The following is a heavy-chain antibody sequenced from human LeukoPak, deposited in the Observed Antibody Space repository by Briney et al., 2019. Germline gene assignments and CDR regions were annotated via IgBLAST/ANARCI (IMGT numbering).Heavy chain of an antibody. Sequence: GASVKVSCKASGYTFTSYYMHWVRQAPGQGLERMGIINPSGASTSYAQKFQGRVTMTRDTSTSTVYMELSSLRSEDTAVYYCARAKTQQPEFDYWGQGTLVTVSS. J-gene: IGHJ4*02. D-gene: IGHD6-13*01. V-gene: IGHV1-46*01. CDR3: ARAKTQQPEFDY. CDR2: INPSGAST. CDR1: GYTFTSYY.